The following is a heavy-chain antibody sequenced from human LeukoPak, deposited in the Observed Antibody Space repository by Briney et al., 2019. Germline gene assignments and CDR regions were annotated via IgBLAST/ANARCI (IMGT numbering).Heavy chain of an antibody. D-gene: IGHD2-2*01. J-gene: IGHJ3*02. CDR3: AKALGYCSSTSCYRGAFDI. Sequence: GGSLRLSCAASGFTFSSYAMSWVRQAPGKGLEWVSAVSGSGGSTYYADSVKGRFTISRDNSKNTLYLQMNSLRAEDTAVYYCAKALGYCSSTSCYRGAFDIWGQGTMVTVSS. CDR1: GFTFSSYA. V-gene: IGHV3-23*01. CDR2: VSGSGGST.